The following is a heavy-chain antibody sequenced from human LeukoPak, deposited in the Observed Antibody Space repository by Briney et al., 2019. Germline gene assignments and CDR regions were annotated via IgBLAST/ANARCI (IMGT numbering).Heavy chain of an antibody. CDR3: ARERVGRDGYRHFDY. Sequence: GESLKISCKGSGYRFTSYWIGWVRQMPGKGLEWMGSIYPGDSDTRYSPSFQGQVTISADKSISIAYLQWSSLKASDTAMYYCARERVGRDGYRHFDYWGQGTLVTVSS. V-gene: IGHV5-51*01. D-gene: IGHD5-24*01. CDR2: IYPGDSDT. CDR1: GYRFTSYW. J-gene: IGHJ4*02.